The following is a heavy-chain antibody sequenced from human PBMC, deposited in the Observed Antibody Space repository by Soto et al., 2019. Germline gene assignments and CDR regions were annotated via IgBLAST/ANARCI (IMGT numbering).Heavy chain of an antibody. D-gene: IGHD1-26*01. CDR1: GYTFSRYG. J-gene: IGHJ5*02. V-gene: IGHV1-18*04. CDR3: QRWIRGSHSHWFAP. Sequence: ASVKVSCKASGYTFSRYGSSWVRQAPGQGLEWMGWSSDDNGKIEYAQKIQGRVTMTTDTSTSTGYMELRSLRSDDTAVYYCQRWIRGSHSHWFAPWGQGTLVTVSS. CDR2: SSDDNGKI.